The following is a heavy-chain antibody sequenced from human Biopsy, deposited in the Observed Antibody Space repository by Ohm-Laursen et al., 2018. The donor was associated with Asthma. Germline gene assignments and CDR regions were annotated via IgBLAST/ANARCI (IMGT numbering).Heavy chain of an antibody. CDR2: IKHDGTEK. Sequence: SLRLSCAASGFTFSDYWVSWVRQVPGKGLEWVANIKHDGTEKNHVDSLKGRFTISRDNAKNSLYLQMNSLRAEDTAVYYCARTFHFWSPYHAEHCQLWGQGTLVTVSS. CDR3: ARTFHFWSPYHAEHCQL. CDR1: GFTFSDYW. D-gene: IGHD3-3*02. V-gene: IGHV3-7*01. J-gene: IGHJ1*01.